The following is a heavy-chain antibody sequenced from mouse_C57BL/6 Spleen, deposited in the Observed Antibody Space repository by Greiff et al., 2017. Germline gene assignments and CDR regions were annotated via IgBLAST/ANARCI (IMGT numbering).Heavy chain of an antibody. V-gene: IGHV1-61*01. Sequence: QVQLQQPGAELVRPGSSVKLSCKASGYTFTSYWMDWVKQRPGQGLEWIGNIYPSDSETYYNQKFKDKATLTVDKSSSTAYMQLSSLTSEDSAVYYCARNDGYYGAVDYWGQGTTLTVSS. CDR3: ARNDGYYGAVDY. CDR2: IYPSDSET. J-gene: IGHJ2*01. CDR1: GYTFTSYW. D-gene: IGHD2-3*01.